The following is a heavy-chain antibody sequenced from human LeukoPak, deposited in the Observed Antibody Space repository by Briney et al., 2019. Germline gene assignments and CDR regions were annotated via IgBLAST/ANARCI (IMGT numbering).Heavy chain of an antibody. Sequence: SETLSLTCTVSGGSVSSGSYYWSWIRQPPERGLEWIGYIYYSGSTNFNPSLKSRVTISVYTSKNQFSLKLSSVTAADTAVYYCAREVVTTSDWFDPWGQGTLVTVSS. V-gene: IGHV4-61*01. J-gene: IGHJ5*02. CDR2: IYYSGST. CDR3: AREVVTTSDWFDP. D-gene: IGHD2-21*02. CDR1: GGSVSSGSYY.